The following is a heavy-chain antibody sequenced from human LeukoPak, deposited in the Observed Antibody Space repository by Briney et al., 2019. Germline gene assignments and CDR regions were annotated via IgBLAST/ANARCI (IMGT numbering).Heavy chain of an antibody. V-gene: IGHV4-39*07. CDR3: ANGYGLIDY. CDR1: GGSLSNYY. J-gene: IGHJ4*02. CDR2: IYYSGNT. D-gene: IGHD3-10*01. Sequence: SETLSLTCTVSGGSLSNYYWGWIRQAPGKGLEWIGSIYYSGNTYYNSSLKSRVTISLDTSKNQFSLNLFSVTAADTAMYTVANGYGLIDYWGQGTLVTVSS.